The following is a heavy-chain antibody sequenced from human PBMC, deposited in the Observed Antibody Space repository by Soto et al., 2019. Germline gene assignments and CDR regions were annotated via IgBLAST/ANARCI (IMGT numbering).Heavy chain of an antibody. Sequence: GGSLRLSCAASGFTFSSYWMHWVRQAPGKGLVWVSRINSDGSSTSYEDSVKGRFTISRDNSKNTVFLEMSSMRAEDTAVYYCARGNYGDSGIDYWGPGALVTVS. V-gene: IGHV3-74*01. D-gene: IGHD1-7*01. CDR2: INSDGSST. J-gene: IGHJ4*02. CDR3: ARGNYGDSGIDY. CDR1: GFTFSSYW.